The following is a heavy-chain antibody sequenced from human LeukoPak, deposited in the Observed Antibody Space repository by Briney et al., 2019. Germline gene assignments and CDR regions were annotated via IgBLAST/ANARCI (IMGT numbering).Heavy chain of an antibody. CDR2: IGSSSSYI. CDR3: ARDSYDSGSYYYNVYWFDP. CDR1: GFTFSSYT. J-gene: IGHJ5*02. D-gene: IGHD3-10*01. Sequence: GGSLRLSCAASGFTFSSYTMTWVRQAPGKGLEWVSSIGSSSSYIYYADSVKGRFTISRDNAKNSLYLQMNSLRAEDTAVYYCARDSYDSGSYYYNVYWFDPWGQGTLVTVSS. V-gene: IGHV3-21*01.